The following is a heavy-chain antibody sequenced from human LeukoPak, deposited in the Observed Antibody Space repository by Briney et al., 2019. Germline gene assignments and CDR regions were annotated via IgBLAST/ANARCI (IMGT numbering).Heavy chain of an antibody. J-gene: IGHJ3*02. D-gene: IGHD6-13*01. Sequence: PSETLSLTCTVSGGSISSGSYYWSWIRQPAGKGLEWIGRIYTSGSTNYNPSLKSRVTISVDTSKNQFSLKLSSVTAADTAVYYCARIAAAAKGGAFDIWGQGTMVTVSS. CDR3: ARIAAAAKGGAFDI. CDR2: IYTSGST. V-gene: IGHV4-61*02. CDR1: GGSISSGSYY.